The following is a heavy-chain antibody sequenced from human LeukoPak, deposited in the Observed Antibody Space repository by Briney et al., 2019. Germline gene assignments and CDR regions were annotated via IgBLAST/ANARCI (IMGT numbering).Heavy chain of an antibody. CDR1: GGSISSYY. CDR3: ARVVVVAAISAFDI. D-gene: IGHD2-15*01. J-gene: IGHJ3*02. Sequence: SETLSLTCTVSGGSISSYYWSWIRQPPGKGLEWIGYIYYSGSTNYIPSLKSRVTISVGTSKNQFSLKLSSVTAADTAVYYCARVVVVAAISAFDIWGQGTMVTVSS. V-gene: IGHV4-59*01. CDR2: IYYSGST.